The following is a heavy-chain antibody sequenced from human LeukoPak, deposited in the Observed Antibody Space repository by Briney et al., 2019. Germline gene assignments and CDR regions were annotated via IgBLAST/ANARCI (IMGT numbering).Heavy chain of an antibody. CDR2: INPGSGGT. CDR1: GYTFTSYG. Sequence: ASVKVSCKASGYTFTSYGISWVRQAPGQGLEWMGWINPGSGGTRFAQNFQGRVTMTRDTSISTDHIELSRMRSDDTAMYYCARGHGDYASFDSWGQGTLVTVSS. V-gene: IGHV1-2*02. CDR3: ARGHGDYASFDS. D-gene: IGHD4-17*01. J-gene: IGHJ4*02.